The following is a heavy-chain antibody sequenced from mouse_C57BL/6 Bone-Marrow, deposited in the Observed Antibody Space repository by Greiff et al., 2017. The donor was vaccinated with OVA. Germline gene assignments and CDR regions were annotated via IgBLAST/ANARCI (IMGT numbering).Heavy chain of an antibody. J-gene: IGHJ3*01. Sequence: VQGVESGPELVKPGASVKISCKASGYAFSSSWMNWVKQRPGKGLEWIGRIYPGDGDTNYNGKFKGKATLTADKSSSTAYMQLSSLTSEDSAVYFCAREDDGYYVGFAYWGQGTLVTVSA. CDR1: GYAFSSSW. V-gene: IGHV1-82*01. CDR2: IYPGDGDT. D-gene: IGHD2-3*01. CDR3: AREDDGYYVGFAY.